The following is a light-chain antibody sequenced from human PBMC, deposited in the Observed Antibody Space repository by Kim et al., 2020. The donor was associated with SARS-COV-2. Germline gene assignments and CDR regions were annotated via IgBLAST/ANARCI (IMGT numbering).Light chain of an antibody. V-gene: IGKV3-20*01. CDR3: QHYGSSPPFS. CDR1: ESVGSK. CDR2: AAS. J-gene: IGKJ2*03. Sequence: SPGERATLSCRASESVGSKFAWYQQNPGQAPRLLIYAASTRATGIPDRFSGSVSGTDFILTISRLEPEDFAVYYCQHYGSSPPFSFGQGTKLEI.